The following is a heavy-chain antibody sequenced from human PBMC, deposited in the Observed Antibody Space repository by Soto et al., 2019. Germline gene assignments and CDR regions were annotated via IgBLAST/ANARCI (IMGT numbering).Heavy chain of an antibody. J-gene: IGHJ4*02. CDR2: ISGSGGST. CDR1: GFTFTSYA. CDR3: AKRRLEWRDCRSTTCYTFDY. Sequence: EVQLLESGGGLVQPGGSLRLSCAASGFTFTSYAMSWVRQAPGKGLEWVSGISGSGGSTYYADSVNGRFTISRDNSKNTLYMQMNGLRAEDTALYYSAKRRLEWRDCRSTTCYTFDYWGQGTLVTVSS. D-gene: IGHD2-2*01. V-gene: IGHV3-23*01.